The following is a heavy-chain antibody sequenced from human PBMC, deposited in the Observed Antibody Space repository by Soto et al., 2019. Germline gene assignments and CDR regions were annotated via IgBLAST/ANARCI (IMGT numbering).Heavy chain of an antibody. CDR2: IYYRGST. CDR1: GGSMSPYY. J-gene: IGHJ6*02. Sequence: SETLSLTCSVFGGSMSPYYWSWIRQSPGKGLEWIANIYYRGSTYYNPSLKSRVTISVDTSKNQFSLKLSSVTAADTAVYYCARHLTYCSAGSCYSDFPYYGMDVWGQGTTVTVSS. D-gene: IGHD2-15*01. V-gene: IGHV4-59*08. CDR3: ARHLTYCSAGSCYSDFPYYGMDV.